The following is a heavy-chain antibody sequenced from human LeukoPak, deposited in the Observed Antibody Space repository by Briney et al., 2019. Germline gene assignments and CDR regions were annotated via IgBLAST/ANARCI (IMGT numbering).Heavy chain of an antibody. V-gene: IGHV3-23*01. CDR1: GFXFGSYA. CDR3: ARHSKWLAPD. J-gene: IGHJ4*02. Sequence: GGSLRLSCAASGFXFGSYAMTWVRQAPGKGLEWVSTISGTGGGTYYADSVKGRFTISRDNSKNTLYLQMNSLRAEDTATYYCARHSKWLAPDWGQGTPVTVSS. CDR2: ISGTGGGT. D-gene: IGHD6-19*01.